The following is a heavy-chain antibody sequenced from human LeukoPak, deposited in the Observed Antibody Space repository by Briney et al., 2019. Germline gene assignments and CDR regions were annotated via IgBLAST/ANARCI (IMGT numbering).Heavy chain of an antibody. J-gene: IGHJ4*02. V-gene: IGHV3-33*01. CDR2: IWYDGSNK. CDR1: GFTFSSYG. D-gene: IGHD3-22*01. Sequence: GGSLRLSCAASGFTFSSYGMHWVRQAPGKGLEWVAVIWYDGSNKYYADSVKGRFTISRDNSKNTLYLQMNSLRAEDTAVYYCARATSMIGFDYWGQGTLVTVSS. CDR3: ARATSMIGFDY.